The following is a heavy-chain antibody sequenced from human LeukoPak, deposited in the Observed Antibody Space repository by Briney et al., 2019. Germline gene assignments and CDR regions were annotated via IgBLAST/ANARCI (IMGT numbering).Heavy chain of an antibody. CDR3: AREGHVMAV. Sequence: GGSLRLSCEASGFTFSSHSMNWVRQAPGQGLEWVSYISSGGSSIYSADSVKGRFTISRDSAKNSLYLQMNTLRAEDTAAYYCAREGHVMAVWGQGTTVTVSS. CDR2: ISSGGSSI. V-gene: IGHV3-48*03. CDR1: GFTFSSHS. J-gene: IGHJ6*02.